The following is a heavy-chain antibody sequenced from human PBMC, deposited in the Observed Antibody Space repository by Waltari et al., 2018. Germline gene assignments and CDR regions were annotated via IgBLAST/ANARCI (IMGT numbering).Heavy chain of an antibody. CDR2: ITTSSYI. D-gene: IGHD6-19*01. CDR3: ARDASGWSRDY. J-gene: IGHJ4*02. Sequence: EVQLVESGGGLVKPGASLRVSCKASGFTLRSYSMTWVRQAPGKGLEWVSTITTSSYIYQADSLKGRFTISRDNAKNSLFLQMNSLRAEDTAVYYCARDASGWSRDYWGQGTLVTVSS. CDR1: GFTLRSYS. V-gene: IGHV3-21*01.